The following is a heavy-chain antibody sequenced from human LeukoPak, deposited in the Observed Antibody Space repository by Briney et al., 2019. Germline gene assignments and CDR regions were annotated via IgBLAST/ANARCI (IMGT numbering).Heavy chain of an antibody. CDR2: IYYSGST. CDR3: ARQRHSSSSLNFYYYYYMDV. CDR1: GGSISSSSYY. Sequence: TTSETLSLTCTASGGSISSSSYYWGWIRQPPGKGLEWIGSIYYSGSTYYNPSLKSRVTISVDTSKNQFSLKLSSVTAADTAVYYCARQRHSSSSLNFYYYYYMDVWGKGTTVTVSS. D-gene: IGHD6-6*01. V-gene: IGHV4-39*01. J-gene: IGHJ6*03.